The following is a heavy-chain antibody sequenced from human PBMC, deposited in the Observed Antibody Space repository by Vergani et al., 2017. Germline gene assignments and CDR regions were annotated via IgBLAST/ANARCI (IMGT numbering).Heavy chain of an antibody. CDR3: AVRPRVNLVGGEIVTKRTFDY. J-gene: IGHJ4*02. CDR1: GGSFSGYY. CDR2: IKHSGST. Sequence: QVQLQQWGAGLLKPSETLSLNCAVYGGSFSGYYWTWIRQPPGKGLQWIGEIKHSGSTNYNPSLESRVTVSRDTAKNQFSLNLMSVTAADTAMYYCAVRPRVNLVGGEIVTKRTFDYWSQGSLVTVSS. D-gene: IGHD3-10*01. V-gene: IGHV4-34*02.